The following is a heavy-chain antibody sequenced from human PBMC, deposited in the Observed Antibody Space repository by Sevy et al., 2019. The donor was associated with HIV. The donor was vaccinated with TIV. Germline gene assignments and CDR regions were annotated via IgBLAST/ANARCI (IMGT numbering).Heavy chain of an antibody. J-gene: IGHJ5*02. Sequence: SETLSLTCTVSGGSISSSSYYWGWIRQPPGKGLECIGSIYYSGSTYYNPSLKSRVTISVDTSKNQFSLKLSSVTAADTAVYYCAEITMVRGVMNWFDPWDQGTLVTVSS. D-gene: IGHD3-10*01. CDR2: IYYSGST. V-gene: IGHV4-39*01. CDR3: AEITMVRGVMNWFDP. CDR1: GGSISSSSYY.